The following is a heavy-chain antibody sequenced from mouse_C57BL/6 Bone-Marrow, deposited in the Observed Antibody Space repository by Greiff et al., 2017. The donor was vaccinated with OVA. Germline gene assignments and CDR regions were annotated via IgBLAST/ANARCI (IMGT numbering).Heavy chain of an antibody. D-gene: IGHD2-1*01. J-gene: IGHJ1*03. CDR3: ATPLVRWYFDV. V-gene: IGHV1-76*01. CDR1: GYTFTDYY. CDR2: IYPGSGNT. Sequence: QVQLKESGAELVRPGASVKLSCKASGYTFTDYYINWVKQRPGPGLEWIAKIYPGSGNTYYNEKFKGKATLTAEKSSSTAYVQLSSLTSEDSAVYFCATPLVRWYFDVGGTGTTVTVAS.